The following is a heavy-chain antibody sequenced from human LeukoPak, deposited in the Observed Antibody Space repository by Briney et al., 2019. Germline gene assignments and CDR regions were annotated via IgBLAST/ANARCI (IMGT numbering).Heavy chain of an antibody. Sequence: GGSLRLSCAASGFTFNKYDMHWVRQRTGKGLEWVSVIGTTGDTFYSDSVKGRFTISRENPETSLNLQMDSLRAEDTAVYYCARDAGEAVTGTIYDCWGQGTLVTASS. CDR2: IGTTGDT. D-gene: IGHD6-19*01. V-gene: IGHV3-13*01. CDR1: GFTFNKYD. J-gene: IGHJ4*02. CDR3: ARDAGEAVTGTIYDC.